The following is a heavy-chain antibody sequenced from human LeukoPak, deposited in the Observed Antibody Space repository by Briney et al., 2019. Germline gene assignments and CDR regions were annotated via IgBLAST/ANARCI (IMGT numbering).Heavy chain of an antibody. Sequence: GGSLRLSCAASGFTFSGYWMSWVRQAPGKGLECVANIKEDGREKFYVDSVKGRFTISRDNAENSLFLQMNSLRAEDTAVYYCGRGHYGDYAWGQGTLVTVSS. CDR3: GRGHYGDYA. V-gene: IGHV3-7*01. CDR2: IKEDGREK. D-gene: IGHD4-17*01. J-gene: IGHJ5*02. CDR1: GFTFSGYW.